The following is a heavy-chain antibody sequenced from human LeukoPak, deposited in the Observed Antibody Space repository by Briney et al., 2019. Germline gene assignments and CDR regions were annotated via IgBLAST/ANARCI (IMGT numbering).Heavy chain of an antibody. CDR2: INSDGSST. CDR3: ARVAGVSGTPRGYCYYGMDV. D-gene: IGHD1-1*01. J-gene: IGHJ6*02. V-gene: IGHV3-74*01. Sequence: PGGSLRLSCAASGFTFSSYWMHWVRQAPGKGLVWVSRINSDGSSTSYADSVKGRLTISRDNAKNTLYLQMNSLRAEDTAVYYCARVAGVSGTPRGYCYYGMDVWGQGTTVTVSS. CDR1: GFTFSSYW.